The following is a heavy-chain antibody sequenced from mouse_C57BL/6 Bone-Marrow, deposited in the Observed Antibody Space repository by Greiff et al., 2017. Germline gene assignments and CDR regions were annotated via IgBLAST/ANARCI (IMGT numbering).Heavy chain of an antibody. V-gene: IGHV14-4*01. CDR1: GFNIKDDY. Sequence: EVQLQQSGAELVRPGASVKLSCTASGFNIKDDYMHWVKQRPEQGLEWIGWIDPENGDTEYASKFQGKATITADTSSNTAYLQLSSLTSEDTAVYYCTTGTIVTPYWYFDVWGTGTTVTVSS. J-gene: IGHJ1*03. CDR2: IDPENGDT. CDR3: TTGTIVTPYWYFDV. D-gene: IGHD2-5*01.